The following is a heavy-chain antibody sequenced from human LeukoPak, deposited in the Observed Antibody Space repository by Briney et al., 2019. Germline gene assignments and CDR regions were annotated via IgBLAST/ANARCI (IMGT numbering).Heavy chain of an antibody. V-gene: IGHV3-23*01. CDR3: AKGLQGRTTEVDY. CDR2: ISGSGGST. Sequence: GGSLRLSCAASGFTFSSYAMGWVRQAPGKGLEWVSSISGSGGSTNYADSVKGRFTISRDNSKDTLYLQMNSLRAEDTAVYCCAKGLQGRTTEVDYWGQGTLVIVSS. D-gene: IGHD1-1*01. CDR1: GFTFSSYA. J-gene: IGHJ4*02.